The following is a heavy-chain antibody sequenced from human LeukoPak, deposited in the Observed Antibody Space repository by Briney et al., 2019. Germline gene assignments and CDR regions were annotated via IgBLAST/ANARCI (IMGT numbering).Heavy chain of an antibody. J-gene: IGHJ4*02. V-gene: IGHV3-33*01. Sequence: GGSLRLSCAASGFTFSSCGMHWVRQAPGKGLEWVAVIWYDGSNKYYADSVKGRFTISRDNSKNTLYLQMNSLRAEDTAVYYCARRSEGSSFDYWGQGTLVTVSS. D-gene: IGHD6-6*01. CDR3: ARRSEGSSFDY. CDR1: GFTFSSCG. CDR2: IWYDGSNK.